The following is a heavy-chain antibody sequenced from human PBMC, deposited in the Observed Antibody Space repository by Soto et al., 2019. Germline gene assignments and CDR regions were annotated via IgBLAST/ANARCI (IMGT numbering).Heavy chain of an antibody. J-gene: IGHJ4*02. CDR3: ARARLAVLGIPGFDY. CDR2: ISISSNYI. Sequence: GGSLRLSCAASGFSFSSYAMSWVRQAPGKGLEWVSSISISSNYIYYADSVKGRFTISRDNAKNSLYLQMNSLRAEDTAVYYCARARLAVLGIPGFDYWGQGSLVTVSS. V-gene: IGHV3-21*01. D-gene: IGHD6-19*01. CDR1: GFSFSSYA.